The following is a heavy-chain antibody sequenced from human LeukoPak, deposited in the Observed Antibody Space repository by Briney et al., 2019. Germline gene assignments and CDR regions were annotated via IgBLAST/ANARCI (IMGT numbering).Heavy chain of an antibody. V-gene: IGHV3-30*02. CDR2: IRYDGSNK. J-gene: IGHJ4*02. CDR3: AKGRYCSGGSCYGDYFDY. CDR1: GFTFSSYG. Sequence: GGSLRLSCAASGFTFSSYGMHCVRQAPGKGLGWVAFIRYDGSNKYYADSVKGRFTISRDNSKNTLYLQMNSLRAEDTAVYYCAKGRYCSGGSCYGDYFDYWGQGTLVTVSS. D-gene: IGHD2-15*01.